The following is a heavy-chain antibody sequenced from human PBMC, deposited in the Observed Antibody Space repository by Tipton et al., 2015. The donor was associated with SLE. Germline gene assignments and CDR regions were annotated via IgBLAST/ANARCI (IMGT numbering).Heavy chain of an antibody. D-gene: IGHD1-14*01. J-gene: IGHJ4*02. CDR2: IYYSGST. CDR3: ARSIYRMQLFDT. V-gene: IGHV4-39*01. Sequence: TLSLTCTVSGGSISSSSYYWGWIRQPPGKGLEWIGSIYYSGSTYYNPSLKSRVTISLDKSKNQFSLKLTSVTAADTAVYFCARSIYRMQLFDTWGQGSLVTVSS. CDR1: GGSISSSSYY.